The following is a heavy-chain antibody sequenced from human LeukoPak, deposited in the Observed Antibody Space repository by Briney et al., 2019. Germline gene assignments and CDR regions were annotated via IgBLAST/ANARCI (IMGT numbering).Heavy chain of an antibody. CDR3: AKSTRAVMAMMDV. J-gene: IGHJ6*04. D-gene: IGHD3-16*01. V-gene: IGHV3-23*01. CDR1: GFPFSAYG. Sequence: GGTLRLSCAASGFPFSAYGMSWVRQAPGEGLEWVSSITGSTRTTYYADSVKGRFTISRDNSKNTLYLQMNSLRAEDTAVYFCAKSTRAVMAMMDVWGKGTTVTVSS. CDR2: ITGSTRTT.